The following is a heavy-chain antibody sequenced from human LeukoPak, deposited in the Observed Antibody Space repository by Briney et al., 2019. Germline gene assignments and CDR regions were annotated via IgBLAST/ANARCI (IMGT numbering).Heavy chain of an antibody. Sequence: SVKVSCKASGGTFSSYAISWVRQAPGQGLEWMGGIIPIFGTANYAQKFQGRVTITADESTSTAYMELSSLGSEDTAVYYCARDGYGDFHFDYWGQGTLVTVSS. D-gene: IGHD4-17*01. V-gene: IGHV1-69*01. CDR3: ARDGYGDFHFDY. J-gene: IGHJ4*02. CDR2: IIPIFGTA. CDR1: GGTFSSYA.